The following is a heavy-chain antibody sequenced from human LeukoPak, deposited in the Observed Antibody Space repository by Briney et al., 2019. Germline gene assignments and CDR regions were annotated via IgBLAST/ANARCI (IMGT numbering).Heavy chain of an antibody. Sequence: GGSLRLSCAASGFTLSSYSMNWVRQAPGKGLEWVSSISRSSAYIYYADSVKGRFTISRDNAKNSLYLQMNSLRAEDTAVYYCAVYGDYVDDAFDIWGQGTMVTVSS. CDR1: GFTLSSYS. V-gene: IGHV3-21*01. J-gene: IGHJ3*02. D-gene: IGHD4-17*01. CDR3: AVYGDYVDDAFDI. CDR2: ISRSSAYI.